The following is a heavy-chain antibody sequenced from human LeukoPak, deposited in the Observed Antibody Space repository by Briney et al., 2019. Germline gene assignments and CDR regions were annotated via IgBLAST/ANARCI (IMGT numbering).Heavy chain of an antibody. Sequence: ASVKVSCKASGYTFTGYYMHWVRQAPGQGLEWMGWINPNSGGTNYAQKFQGRDTMTRDTSVSTAYMELSRLRSDDTAVYYCARDRPVWGIAAAGTDIWGQGTMVTVSS. D-gene: IGHD6-13*01. CDR3: ARDRPVWGIAAAGTDI. CDR2: INPNSGGT. V-gene: IGHV1-2*02. CDR1: GYTFTGYY. J-gene: IGHJ3*02.